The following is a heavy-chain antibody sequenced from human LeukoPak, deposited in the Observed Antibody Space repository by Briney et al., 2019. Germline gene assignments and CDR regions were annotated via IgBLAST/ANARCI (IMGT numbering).Heavy chain of an antibody. D-gene: IGHD3-22*01. CDR1: GDSISSSY. V-gene: IGHV4-4*09. CDR3: ARRFSSRSDGNGYYYGHDAFDV. J-gene: IGHJ3*01. CDR2: IYNSANT. Sequence: SETLSLTCSVSGDSISSSYWSWIRHPPGKGLERIGNIYNSANTNYNPSLQSRVTISVDTSQSQFSLQLTSVSAADTAVYYCARRFSSRSDGNGYYYGHDAFDVWGQGTLVTVSS.